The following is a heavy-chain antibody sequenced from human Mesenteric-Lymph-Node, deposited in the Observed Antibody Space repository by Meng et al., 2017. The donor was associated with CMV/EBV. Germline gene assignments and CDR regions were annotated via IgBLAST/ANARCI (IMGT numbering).Heavy chain of an antibody. V-gene: IGHV3-74*01. J-gene: IGHJ6*02. Sequence: GGPLRLPCAASGFTFSRHCLHWVRQAPGKGLVWVTRINTKGSVKNYADSVKGRFTISRDNAKNTLHLEMDSLRAEDTAVYYCADQGYSYGYYYGLDVWGQGTTVTVSS. D-gene: IGHD5-18*01. CDR2: INTKGSVK. CDR3: ADQGYSYGYYYGLDV. CDR1: GFTFSRHC.